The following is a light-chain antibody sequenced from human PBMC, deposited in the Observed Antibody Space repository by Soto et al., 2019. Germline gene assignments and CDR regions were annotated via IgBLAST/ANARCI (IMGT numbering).Light chain of an antibody. CDR3: CSYAGNFIWV. Sequence: QSALTQPRSVSGSPGQSITLSGDGSTSDVGAYNLVSWYQQHPGEAPKLMIYDVIKRPSGVPYRFSGSKSGNTASLTISGLQADDEADYYCCSYAGNFIWVFGGGTKLTVL. CDR1: TSDVGAYNL. V-gene: IGLV2-11*01. J-gene: IGLJ3*02. CDR2: DVI.